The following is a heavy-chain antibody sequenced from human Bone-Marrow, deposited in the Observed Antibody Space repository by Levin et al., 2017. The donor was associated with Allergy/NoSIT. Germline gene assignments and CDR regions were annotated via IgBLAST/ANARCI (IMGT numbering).Heavy chain of an antibody. D-gene: IGHD2-2*01. V-gene: IGHV4-4*07. J-gene: IGHJ5*02. CDR2: IDISGTT. CDR1: GGSISSHY. CDR3: ARGPPKYCSSTTCLFWFDP. Sequence: ESLKISCTVSGGSISSHYWSWIRQPAGKGLEWIGRIDISGTTNYNPSLRSRVSMSIDTSRSQLSLNLNSVTAADTAVYYCARGPPKYCSSTTCLFWFDPWGQGTLVTVSS.